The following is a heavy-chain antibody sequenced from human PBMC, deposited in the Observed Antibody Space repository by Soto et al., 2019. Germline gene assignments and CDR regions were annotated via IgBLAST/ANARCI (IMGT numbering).Heavy chain of an antibody. J-gene: IGHJ4*02. D-gene: IGHD1-26*01. Sequence: SGPTLVNPTQTLTLTCTFSGFSLSTTGVGVGWIRQPPGKALEWLALIYWNDDKRYRPSLKSRLTITTDTSKNQVVLRMTNMDPMDTATYYCADGASVACCYYFDHWGPGTLVTVSS. CDR1: GFSLSTTGVG. V-gene: IGHV2-5*01. CDR3: ADGASVACCYYFDH. CDR2: IYWNDDK.